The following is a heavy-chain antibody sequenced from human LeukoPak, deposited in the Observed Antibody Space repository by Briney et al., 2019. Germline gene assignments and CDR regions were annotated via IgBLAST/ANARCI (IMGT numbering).Heavy chain of an antibody. CDR1: GFTFSSYA. J-gene: IGHJ4*02. CDR2: VTNSGGST. CDR3: AKHDYGDFTPSPFPI. V-gene: IGHV3-23*01. D-gene: IGHD4-17*01. Sequence: TGGSLRLSCAASGFTFSSYAMSWVRQAPGKGLEWVCTVTNSGGSTYHADSVKGRFTISRDNSKNTLSLQMNSLRAEDTAVYYCAKHDYGDFTPSPFPIWGQGTLVTVSS.